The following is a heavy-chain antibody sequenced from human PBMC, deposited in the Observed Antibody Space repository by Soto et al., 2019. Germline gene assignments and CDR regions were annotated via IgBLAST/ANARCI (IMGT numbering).Heavy chain of an antibody. D-gene: IGHD2-2*01. CDR1: GGTFSSYA. Sequence: QVQLVQFGAEVKKPGSSVKVSCKASGGTFSSYAISWVRQAPGQGLEWMGGIIPIFATANYAQKFQCRVMITVDESTSTAYMELSSLRSEDTAVYYCARSVSFRYQLLKRGMDVWGQGTTVTVSS. V-gene: IGHV1-69*01. J-gene: IGHJ6*02. CDR2: IIPIFATA. CDR3: ARSVSFRYQLLKRGMDV.